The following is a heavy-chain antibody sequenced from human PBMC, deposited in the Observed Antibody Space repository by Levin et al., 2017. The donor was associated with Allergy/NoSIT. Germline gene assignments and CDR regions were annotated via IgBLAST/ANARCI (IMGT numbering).Heavy chain of an antibody. CDR2: IDWDDDK. CDR1: GLSLSTSGMR. J-gene: IGHJ4*02. D-gene: IGHD4-17*01. Sequence: RKSGPTLVKPTQTLTLTCTFSGLSLSTSGMRVSWIRQPPGKALEWLARIDWDDDKFYSTSLKTRLTISKDTSKNQVVLTMTNMDPVDTATYYCARIRDGDLYFDYWGQGTLVTVSS. CDR3: ARIRDGDLYFDY. V-gene: IGHV2-70*17.